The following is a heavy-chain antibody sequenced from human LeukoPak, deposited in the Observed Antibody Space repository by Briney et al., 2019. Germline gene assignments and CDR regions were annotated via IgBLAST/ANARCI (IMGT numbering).Heavy chain of an antibody. D-gene: IGHD2/OR15-2a*01. CDR3: ARNILFAFDI. CDR2: IYNDGST. CDR1: GLTVSSSY. Sequence: PGGSLRLSCAASGLTVSSSYMSWVRQAPGKGLEWVSIIYNDGSTYYADSMKGRFTISRDNSKNTLYLQVNGLRAEDTAMYYCARNILFAFDIWGQGTMVTVSS. J-gene: IGHJ3*02. V-gene: IGHV3-53*01.